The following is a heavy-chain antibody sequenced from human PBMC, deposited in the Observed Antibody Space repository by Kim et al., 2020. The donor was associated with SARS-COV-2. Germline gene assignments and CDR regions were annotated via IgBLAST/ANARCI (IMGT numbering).Heavy chain of an antibody. D-gene: IGHD5-18*01. Sequence: SVKVSCKASGCTFSSYAISWVRQAPAQGLEWMGGIIPIFGTANYAQKFQGRVTITADESTSTAYMELSRLRSEDTAVYYCARSSGYRPTGEYFDYWGQGTLVTVSS. CDR2: IIPIFGTA. CDR3: ARSSGYRPTGEYFDY. V-gene: IGHV1-69*13. J-gene: IGHJ4*02. CDR1: GCTFSSYA.